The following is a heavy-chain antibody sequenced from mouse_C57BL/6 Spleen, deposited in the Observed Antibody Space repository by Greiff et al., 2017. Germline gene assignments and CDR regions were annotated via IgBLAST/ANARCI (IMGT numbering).Heavy chain of an antibody. D-gene: IGHD1-3*01. Sequence: VQLQQSGAELVRPGASVKLSCTASGFNIKDYYMHWVKQRPEQGLEWIGRIDPEDGDTEYAPKFQGKATMTADTSSNTAYLQLSSLTSEDTAVYYCTLVYQWYAMDYWGQGTSVTVSS. V-gene: IGHV14-1*01. J-gene: IGHJ4*01. CDR1: GFNIKDYY. CDR2: IDPEDGDT. CDR3: TLVYQWYAMDY.